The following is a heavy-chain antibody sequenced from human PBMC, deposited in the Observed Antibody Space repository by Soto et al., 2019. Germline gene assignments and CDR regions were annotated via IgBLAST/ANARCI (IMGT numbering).Heavy chain of an antibody. J-gene: IGHJ6*02. CDR2: ISYDSSNI. V-gene: IGHV3-30*03. CDR3: ATTTYYDILTGSPLFYGMDI. D-gene: IGHD3-9*01. Sequence: PVGSLRLSCAASGFTFSSYGMHWGRQAPGKGLEWEAVISYDSSNIYYADSVKGRFTISRDNAKNSLYLQMNSLRAEDTAVYYCATTTYYDILTGSPLFYGMDIWGQGTTVTVSS. CDR1: GFTFSSYG.